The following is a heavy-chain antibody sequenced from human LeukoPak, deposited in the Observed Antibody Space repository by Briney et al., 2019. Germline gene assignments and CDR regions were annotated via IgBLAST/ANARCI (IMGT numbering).Heavy chain of an antibody. Sequence: PGGSLTLSCAASGFTFISYSINWVRQAPGKGLEWVSSISTNSHYIYYADSVKGRFTISRDNAKNSLYLQMHSLRAEDTAVYYCARGYYFDYWGQGTLVTVSS. CDR2: ISTNSHYI. J-gene: IGHJ4*02. CDR1: GFTFISYS. V-gene: IGHV3-21*01. CDR3: ARGYYFDY.